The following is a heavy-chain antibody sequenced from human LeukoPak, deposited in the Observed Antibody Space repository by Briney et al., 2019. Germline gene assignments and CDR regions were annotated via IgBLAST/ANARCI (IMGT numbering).Heavy chain of an antibody. J-gene: IGHJ4*02. CDR3: ARILRYFDWSQAYYYFDY. CDR2: INHSGST. CDR1: GGSISSTNW. V-gene: IGHV4-4*02. D-gene: IGHD3-9*01. Sequence: PSGTLSLTCAVSGGSISSTNWWSWVRQPPGKGLEWIGEINHSGSTNYNPSLKSRVTISVDKSKNHFSLKLSSVTAADTAVYYCARILRYFDWSQAYYYFDYWGQGTLATVSS.